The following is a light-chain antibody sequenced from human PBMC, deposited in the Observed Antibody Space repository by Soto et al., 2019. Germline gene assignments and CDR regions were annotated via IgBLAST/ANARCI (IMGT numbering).Light chain of an antibody. CDR2: EVS. CDR3: YSSTGSNTYV. CDR1: SGDVGSYNR. Sequence: QSALTQPPSVSGSPGQSVTISCSGTSGDVGSYNRVSWYQQAPGTAPKVMIYEVSNRPSGVPDRFSGSKSGNTASLTISGLQPEDEADYYCYSSTGSNTYVFGTGTKVTVL. V-gene: IGLV2-18*02. J-gene: IGLJ1*01.